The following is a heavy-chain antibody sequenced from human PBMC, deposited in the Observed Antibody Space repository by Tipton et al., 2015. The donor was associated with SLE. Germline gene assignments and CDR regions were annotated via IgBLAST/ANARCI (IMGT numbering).Heavy chain of an antibody. J-gene: IGHJ4*02. V-gene: IGHV4-30-2*01. CDR2: IYHSGST. D-gene: IGHD4-23*01. Sequence: TLSLTCAVSGGSISSGGYSWSWIRQPPGKGLEWIGYIYHSGSTYYNPSLKSRVTMSVDRSKNQFSLKLSSVTAADTAVYYCARDTDYGGNYFDSWGQGTLGTVSS. CDR1: GGSISSGGYS. CDR3: ARDTDYGGNYFDS.